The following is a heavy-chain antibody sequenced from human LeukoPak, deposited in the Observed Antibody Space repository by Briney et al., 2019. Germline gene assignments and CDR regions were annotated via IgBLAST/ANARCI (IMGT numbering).Heavy chain of an antibody. D-gene: IGHD1-26*01. CDR2: IYYSGST. V-gene: IGHV4-59*01. Sequence: SETLSLTCTVSDDSITMYYWSWIRQPPGKGLEWIGYIYYSGSTNYNPSLKSRVTISVDTSKNQFSLKLGSVTAADTAVYYCARTYSGSYPDAFDIWGQGTMVTVSS. CDR3: ARTYSGSYPDAFDI. CDR1: DDSITMYY. J-gene: IGHJ3*02.